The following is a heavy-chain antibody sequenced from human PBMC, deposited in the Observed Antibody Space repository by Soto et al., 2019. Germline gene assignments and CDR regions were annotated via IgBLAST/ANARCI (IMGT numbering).Heavy chain of an antibody. V-gene: IGHV3-66*01. Sequence: PGGSLRLSCAASGFTVSSNYMSWVRQAPGKGLEWVSVIYSGGSTYYADSVKGRFTISRDNSKNTLYLQMNSLRAEDTAVYYCARDPPYDYIWGSYRPVSDAFDIWGQGTMVTVSS. CDR2: IYSGGST. CDR3: ARDPPYDYIWGSYRPVSDAFDI. CDR1: GFTVSSNY. D-gene: IGHD3-16*02. J-gene: IGHJ3*02.